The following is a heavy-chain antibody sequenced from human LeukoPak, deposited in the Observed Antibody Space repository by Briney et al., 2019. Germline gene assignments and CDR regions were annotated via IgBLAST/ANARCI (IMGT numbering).Heavy chain of an antibody. Sequence: GGSLRLSCAASGFTFSSYSMNWVRQAPGKGLEWVSSISSSSSYIYYADSVKGRFTISRDNAKNSLYLQMNSLRAEDTAVYYCAGGLYYDISTGYYRAYYYYYMDVWGKGTTVTISS. J-gene: IGHJ6*03. D-gene: IGHD3-9*01. CDR1: GFTFSSYS. CDR2: ISSSSSYI. V-gene: IGHV3-21*01. CDR3: AGGLYYDISTGYYRAYYYYYMDV.